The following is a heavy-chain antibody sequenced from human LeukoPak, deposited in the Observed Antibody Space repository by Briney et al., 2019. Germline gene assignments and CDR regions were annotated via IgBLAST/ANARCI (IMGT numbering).Heavy chain of an antibody. CDR2: IYDSGST. CDR1: GGSISSYY. Sequence: SETLSLTCTVSGGSISSYYWSWIRQPPGKGLEWIGYIYDSGSTNYNPSLKSRVTISVDTSKNQFSLKLSSVTAADTAVYYCARQRRAITMVRGVFDYWGQGTLVTVSS. CDR3: ARQRRAITMVRGVFDY. V-gene: IGHV4-59*08. J-gene: IGHJ4*02. D-gene: IGHD3-10*01.